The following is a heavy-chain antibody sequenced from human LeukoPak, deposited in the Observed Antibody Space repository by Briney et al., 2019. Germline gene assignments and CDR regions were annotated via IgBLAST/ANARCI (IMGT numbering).Heavy chain of an antibody. CDR1: GYTFTIYY. CDR2: INPSAGST. CDR3: ARVNVAASPFDY. J-gene: IGHJ4*02. V-gene: IGHV1-46*01. Sequence: ASVSVSFTASGYTFTIYYMHGVRQAPGEGGGWMGIINPSAGSTSYAQKFQRRVTITRDMSTSTVYMELSSLRSEDTAVYYCARVNVAASPFDYWGQGPLLTVSS. D-gene: IGHD6-19*01.